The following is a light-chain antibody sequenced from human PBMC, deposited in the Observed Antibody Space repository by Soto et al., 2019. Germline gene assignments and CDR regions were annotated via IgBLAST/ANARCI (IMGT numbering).Light chain of an antibody. J-gene: IGKJ1*01. V-gene: IGKV3-15*01. CDR1: QTITNN. Sequence: EIVMTQSPATLSVSPGERATLSCRASQTITNNLAWYQQKPGQAPRLLIYDTSTRATAIPARFSGSGSGTDFTLTISSLQSEDFAVYHCQQYKTWPRTFGQGTKVEI. CDR2: DTS. CDR3: QQYKTWPRT.